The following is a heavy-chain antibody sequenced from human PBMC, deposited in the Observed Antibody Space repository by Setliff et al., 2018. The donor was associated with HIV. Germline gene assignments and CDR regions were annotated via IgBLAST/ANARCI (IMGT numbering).Heavy chain of an antibody. J-gene: IGHJ4*02. V-gene: IGHV3-11*04. Sequence: GGSLRLSCAGSDSGDSGFIFSDYFMTWVRQAPGKGLEWLCYISSSGTTTYYGDSVKGRFTISRDNAKNSLYLQMNSLRAEDTAVYYCARLPQDVRSSIDFWGQGTLVTVSS. D-gene: IGHD6-6*01. CDR2: ISSSGTTT. CDR1: GFIFSDYF. CDR3: ARLPQDVRSSIDF.